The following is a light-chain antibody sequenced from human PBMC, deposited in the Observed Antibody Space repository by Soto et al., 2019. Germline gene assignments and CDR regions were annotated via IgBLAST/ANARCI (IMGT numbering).Light chain of an antibody. V-gene: IGKV2-24*01. CDR1: QSLEDSDGNSY. Sequence: IVMTQTPLSSAVTLGQPASISCRSSQSLEDSDGNSYLSWLHQRPGQPPRLLIYKISNRLSGVPDRFSGSGAGTVFTLRISRVEADDVGFYSCMQATQFPWTFGQGTRVEI. J-gene: IGKJ1*01. CDR2: KIS. CDR3: MQATQFPWT.